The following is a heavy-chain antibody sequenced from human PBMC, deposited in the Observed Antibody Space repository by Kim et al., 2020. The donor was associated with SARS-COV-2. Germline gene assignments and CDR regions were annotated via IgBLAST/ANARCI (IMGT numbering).Heavy chain of an antibody. Sequence: GRFTISRDNSKNTLYLQMNSLRAENTAVYYCAKDPIAAAGTICYYYGMDVWGQGTTVTVSS. V-gene: IGHV3-30*02. CDR3: AKDPIAAAGTICYYYGMDV. D-gene: IGHD6-13*01. J-gene: IGHJ6*02.